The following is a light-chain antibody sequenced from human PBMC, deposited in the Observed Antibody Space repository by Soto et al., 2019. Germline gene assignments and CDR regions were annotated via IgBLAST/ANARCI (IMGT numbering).Light chain of an antibody. CDR3: QQYNNWSSIT. Sequence: ETVMTQSPATLYVSPGERATLSCRASQSVSSNLAWYQQIPGQATTLLIYDTSTRATGIPARFSGSASGTELTRTIRRLQSEDFPVYYCQQYNNWSSITFGQGTRLDIK. J-gene: IGKJ5*01. CDR1: QSVSSN. CDR2: DTS. V-gene: IGKV3-15*01.